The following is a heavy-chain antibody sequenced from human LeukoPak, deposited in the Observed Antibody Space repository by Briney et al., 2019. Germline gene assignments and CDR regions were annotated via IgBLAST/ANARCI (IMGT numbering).Heavy chain of an antibody. V-gene: IGHV4-59*08. CDR3: ATGGDRRKVGY. J-gene: IGHJ4*02. CDR2: VYYNGNF. D-gene: IGHD2-21*02. CDR1: GVSITNHY. Sequence: PSETLSLTCTFPGVSITNHYWSWIPQPPGKGLEWIGFVYYNGNFNYNPSLKSRVAMSLDTSKSQVSLKLTSVTAADTAVYYCATGGDRRKVGYWGQGTLVTVSS.